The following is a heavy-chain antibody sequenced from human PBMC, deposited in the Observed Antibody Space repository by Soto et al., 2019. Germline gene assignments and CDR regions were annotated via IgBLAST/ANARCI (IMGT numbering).Heavy chain of an antibody. CDR2: IKQDGSEK. Sequence: PGGSLRLSCVASGFTFSTYWMNWVRQAPGKGLEWVAKIKQDGSEKYYVDSVKGRFTISVDTSKNQFSLKLSSVTAADTAVYYCARVQQKLSFDWFDPWGQGTLVTVSS. CDR1: GFTFSTYW. J-gene: IGHJ5*02. CDR3: ARVQQKLSFDWFDP. V-gene: IGHV3-7*01. D-gene: IGHD1-1*01.